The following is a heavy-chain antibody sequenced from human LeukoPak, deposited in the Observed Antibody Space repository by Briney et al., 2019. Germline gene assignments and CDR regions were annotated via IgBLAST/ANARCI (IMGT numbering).Heavy chain of an antibody. J-gene: IGHJ4*02. V-gene: IGHV3-48*02. CDR2: ISSSNNTK. CDR3: AGGDGWFGELLSFDY. D-gene: IGHD3-10*01. Sequence: GGSLRISCAASGFSFSSYSMNWVGQAPGKGLEWVSHISSSNNTKYYADSVKGRFTISRDNAKNSLYLQMNSLRDEDTAVYFCAGGDGWFGELLSFDYWGQGTLVTVSS. CDR1: GFSFSSYS.